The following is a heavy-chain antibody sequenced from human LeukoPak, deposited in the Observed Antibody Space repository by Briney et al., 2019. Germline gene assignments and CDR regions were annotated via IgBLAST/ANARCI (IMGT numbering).Heavy chain of an antibody. CDR2: ISGSGGST. J-gene: IGHJ4*02. V-gene: IGHV3-23*01. CDR1: GFTFSSYA. CDR3: AKDNEITYYDILTGLWYFDY. D-gene: IGHD3-9*01. Sequence: GGSLRLSCAASGFTFSSYAMSWVRQAPGKGLEWVSAISGSGGSTYYADSVKGRFTISGDNSKNTLYLQMNSLRAEDTAVYYCAKDNEITYYDILTGLWYFDYWGQGTLVTVSS.